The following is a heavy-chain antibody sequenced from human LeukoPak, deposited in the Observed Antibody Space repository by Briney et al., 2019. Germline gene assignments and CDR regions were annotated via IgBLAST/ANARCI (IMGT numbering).Heavy chain of an antibody. J-gene: IGHJ4*02. V-gene: IGHV1-18*01. CDR2: INPYNGNT. CDR3: ARGGSGWFFSN. Sequence: EASVTVSCTASGYSFNSYGITWVRQAPGQGLEWMGWINPYNGNTYYAHNLQGRFTITTDTYTSTPYMHMKSLRADDTAVYYCARGGSGWFFSNGGQGNLVTVS. D-gene: IGHD6-13*01. CDR1: GYSFNSYG.